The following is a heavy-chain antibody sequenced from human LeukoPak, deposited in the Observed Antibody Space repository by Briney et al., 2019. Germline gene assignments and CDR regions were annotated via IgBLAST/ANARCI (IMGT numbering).Heavy chain of an antibody. Sequence: GGSLRLSCAASGFTFSSYAMSWVRQAPGKGLEWVSSISSSSSYIYYADSVKGRFTISRDNAKNSLYLQMNSLRAEDTAVYYCARGGSGWSNDYWGQGTLVTVSS. V-gene: IGHV3-21*01. D-gene: IGHD6-19*01. CDR2: ISSSSSYI. J-gene: IGHJ4*02. CDR3: ARGGSGWSNDY. CDR1: GFTFSSYA.